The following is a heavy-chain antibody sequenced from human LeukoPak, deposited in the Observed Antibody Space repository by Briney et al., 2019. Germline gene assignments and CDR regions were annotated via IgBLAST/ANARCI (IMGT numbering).Heavy chain of an antibody. V-gene: IGHV3-23*01. CDR3: AKDADIVVVPAACVS. Sequence: GGSLRLSCAASGFTFSSYAMSWVRQAPGKGLEGVSAISGSGGSTYYADSVKGRFTISRDNSKNTLYLQMNSLRAEDTAVYYCAKDADIVVVPAACVSWGQGTLVTVSS. CDR2: ISGSGGST. D-gene: IGHD2-2*01. J-gene: IGHJ5*02. CDR1: GFTFSSYA.